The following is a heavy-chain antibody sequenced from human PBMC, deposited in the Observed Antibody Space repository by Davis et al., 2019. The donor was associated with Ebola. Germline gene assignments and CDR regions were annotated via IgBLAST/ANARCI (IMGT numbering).Heavy chain of an antibody. CDR2: INSDGSST. CDR3: AIPDCSGANCYSVYIKN. Sequence: GESLKISCAASGFTFSSYWMHWVRQAPGKGLVWVSHINSDGSSTSYADSVKGRFTISRDNAKNTLYLQMNSLRAEDTAVYYCAIPDCSGANCYSVYIKNWGQGTLVTVSS. V-gene: IGHV3-74*01. D-gene: IGHD2-15*01. CDR1: GFTFSSYW. J-gene: IGHJ4*02.